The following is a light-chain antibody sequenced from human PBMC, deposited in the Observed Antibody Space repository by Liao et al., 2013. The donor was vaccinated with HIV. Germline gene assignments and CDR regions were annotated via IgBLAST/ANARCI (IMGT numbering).Light chain of an antibody. CDR1: KLGDKY. CDR2: QDS. Sequence: SYELTQPPSVSVSPGQTASITCSGDKLGDKYACWYQQKPGQSPVLVIYQDSKRPSGIPERFSGSNSGNTATLTISGTQAMDEADYYCQVWDSASDDNVFGGGTKLTVL. CDR3: QVWDSASDDNV. V-gene: IGLV3-1*01. J-gene: IGLJ3*02.